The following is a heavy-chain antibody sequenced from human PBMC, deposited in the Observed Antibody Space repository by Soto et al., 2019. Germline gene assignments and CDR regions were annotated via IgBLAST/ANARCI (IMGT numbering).Heavy chain of an antibody. V-gene: IGHV3-7*01. CDR2: IKQDGSEK. Sequence: GGSLRLSCAASGFTFSSYWMSWVRQAPGKGLEWVANIKQDGSEKYYVDSVKGRFTISRDNAKNSLYLQMNSLRAEDTAVYYCASSSSGWYDNFDYWGQGTLVTVSS. CDR1: GFTFSSYW. J-gene: IGHJ4*02. D-gene: IGHD6-19*01. CDR3: ASSSSGWYDNFDY.